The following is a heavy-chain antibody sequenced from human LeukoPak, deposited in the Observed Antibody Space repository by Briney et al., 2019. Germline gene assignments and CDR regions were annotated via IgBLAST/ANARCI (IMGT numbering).Heavy chain of an antibody. CDR2: ISSSSSYI. V-gene: IGHV3-21*01. D-gene: IGHD3-22*01. CDR1: GFTFSSYS. J-gene: IGHJ5*02. CDR3: AKEFYYYDSSGYYA. Sequence: GGSLRLSCAASGFTFSSYSMNWVRQAPGKGLEWVSSISSSSSYIYYADSVKGRFTISRDNAKNSLYLQMNSLRAEDTAVYYCAKEFYYYDSSGYYAWGQGTLVTVSS.